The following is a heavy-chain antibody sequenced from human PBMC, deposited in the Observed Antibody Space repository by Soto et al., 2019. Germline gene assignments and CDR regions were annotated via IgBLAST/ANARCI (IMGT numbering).Heavy chain of an antibody. CDR2: ISAKSKYI. CDR1: GFTFSTYA. D-gene: IGHD3-9*01. V-gene: IGHV3-21*01. J-gene: IGHJ5*01. Sequence: GGALRVSWAASGFTFSTYAMNWVRQAPGQGLEWVSCISAKSKYIYYANSVQGRFTISRDDAQNSLILQLSSLRAEDTAVYYYAKLRYFDWSSYNWFEYWGHGT. CDR3: AKLRYFDWSSYNWFEY.